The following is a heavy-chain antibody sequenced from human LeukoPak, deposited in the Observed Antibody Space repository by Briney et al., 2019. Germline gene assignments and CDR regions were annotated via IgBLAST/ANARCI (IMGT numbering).Heavy chain of an antibody. CDR3: ARRGYMDV. Sequence: PGGSLRLSCAASGFTFSSYGMTWVRQAPGKGLEWVSAISGSGDSTYYADSVKGRFTISRDNSKNTLYLQMNSLRAEDTAVYYCARRGYMDVWGKGTTVTISS. CDR2: ISGSGDST. V-gene: IGHV3-23*01. J-gene: IGHJ6*03. CDR1: GFTFSSYG.